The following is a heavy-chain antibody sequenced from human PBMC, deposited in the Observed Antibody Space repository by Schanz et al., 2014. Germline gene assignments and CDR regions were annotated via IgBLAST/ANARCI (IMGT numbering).Heavy chain of an antibody. V-gene: IGHV3-23*04. CDR3: TKEDATALWYFEH. Sequence: VPLVESGGGVVQPGRSLRLSCAASGFTFSTCAMHWVRQAPGKGLEWVSGIITSGGSRYYAESVKGRFTISRDNSKNLVVLQMNSLRVDDTAVYYCTKEDATALWYFEHWGQGTLVTVSS. CDR2: IITSGGSR. J-gene: IGHJ4*02. D-gene: IGHD6-13*01. CDR1: GFTFSTCA.